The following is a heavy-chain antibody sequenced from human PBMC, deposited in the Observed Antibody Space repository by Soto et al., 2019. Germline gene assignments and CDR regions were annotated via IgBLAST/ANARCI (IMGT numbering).Heavy chain of an antibody. CDR1: GFTFSDYY. CDR2: ISSSGSTI. CDR3: ARDQGGRWNIVVVVAATPYFDY. Sequence: GGSLRLSCAASGFTFSDYYMSWIRQAPGKGLEWVSYISSSGSTIYYADSVKGRFTISRDNAKNSLYLQMNSLRAEDTAVYYCARDQGGRWNIVVVVAATPYFDYWGQGTLVTVSS. J-gene: IGHJ4*02. D-gene: IGHD2-15*01. V-gene: IGHV3-11*04.